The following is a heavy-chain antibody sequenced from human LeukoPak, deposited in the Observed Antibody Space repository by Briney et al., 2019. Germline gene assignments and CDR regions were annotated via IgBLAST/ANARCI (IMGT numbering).Heavy chain of an antibody. Sequence: GESLKISCKGSGYTFSTYWIGWVRQMPGKGLEWMGMIYPGDSDSRCSPSFQGQVTISADKSTSTAYLQWNSLKASDSATYYCARHRYDSAYYADYWGQGTLVTASS. J-gene: IGHJ4*02. CDR1: GYTFSTYW. CDR2: IYPGDSDS. CDR3: ARHRYDSAYYADY. V-gene: IGHV5-51*01. D-gene: IGHD3-22*01.